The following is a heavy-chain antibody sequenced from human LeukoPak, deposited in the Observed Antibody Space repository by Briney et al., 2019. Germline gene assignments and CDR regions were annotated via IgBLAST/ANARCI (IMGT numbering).Heavy chain of an antibody. CDR2: IWYDGSNE. J-gene: IGHJ4*02. D-gene: IGHD1-26*01. V-gene: IGHV3-33*01. CDR3: ARGGLTIAEATTSWYLDY. Sequence: TGGSLRHSCAASGFTFSTYGMHWVRQAQGKGLEWVALIWYDGSNENYADSVRGRFTISRDNSRNTLYLQMNSLRGEDTAVYYCARGGLTIAEATTSWYLDYWGQGTLVTVSS. CDR1: GFTFSTYG.